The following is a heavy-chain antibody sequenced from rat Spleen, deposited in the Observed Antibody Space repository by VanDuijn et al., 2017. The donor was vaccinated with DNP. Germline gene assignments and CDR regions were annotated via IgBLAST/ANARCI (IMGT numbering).Heavy chain of an antibody. CDR2: ISHSDDTT. J-gene: IGHJ2*01. V-gene: IGHV5-7*01. CDR3: ATASLAY. Sequence: EVQLVETGGGLVQPGRSLTLSCAASGFTFSDYYMAWVRQTPKRGLEWVAIISHSDDTTYYPDSVEGRFTISRDNATNTKYLQMNSLRTEDTATYYCATASLAYWGQGVMVTVSS. CDR1: GFTFSDYY.